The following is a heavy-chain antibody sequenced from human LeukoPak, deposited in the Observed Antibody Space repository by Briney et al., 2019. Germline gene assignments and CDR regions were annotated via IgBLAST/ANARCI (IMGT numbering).Heavy chain of an antibody. CDR1: GFTFSSYA. D-gene: IGHD5-12*01. CDR3: AREGRLGVATNAFDI. CDR2: TSYDGRNK. J-gene: IGHJ3*02. Sequence: GGSLRLSCAASGFTFSSYAMHWVRQAPGKGLEWVAVTSYDGRNKYYADSVKGRFTISRDNSKNTLYLQVNSLRAEDTAVYYCAREGRLGVATNAFDIWGQGTMVTVSS. V-gene: IGHV3-30*04.